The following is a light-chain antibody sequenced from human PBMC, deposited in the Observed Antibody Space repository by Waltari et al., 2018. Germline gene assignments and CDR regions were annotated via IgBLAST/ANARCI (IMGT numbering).Light chain of an antibody. CDR1: SSDIGRYDL. J-gene: IGLJ3*02. CDR3: CSYAGNYIWV. CDR2: SGN. V-gene: IGLV2-23*01. Sequence: QSALPQPASVSGSPGQSVTISCTGASSDIGRYDLVSWYQQHPGNAPKLIIFSGNKRPSGVSDRFSGSKSGDTASLTISGLQFEDEADYYCCSYAGNYIWVFGGGTRLTVL.